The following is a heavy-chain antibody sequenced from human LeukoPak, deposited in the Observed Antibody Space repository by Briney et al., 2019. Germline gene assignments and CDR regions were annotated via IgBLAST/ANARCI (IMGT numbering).Heavy chain of an antibody. CDR3: AKWGDYDVLTGYYVSDY. D-gene: IGHD3-9*01. V-gene: IGHV3-23*01. Sequence: GGSLRLSCAASGFTFSNYAMSWVRQAPGKGLEWVSAITGSGGNTYYADSVKGRFTISRDNSKNTVFLQMNSLRAEDMAVYYCAKWGDYDVLTGYYVSDYWGQGTLVTVSS. J-gene: IGHJ4*02. CDR2: ITGSGGNT. CDR1: GFTFSNYA.